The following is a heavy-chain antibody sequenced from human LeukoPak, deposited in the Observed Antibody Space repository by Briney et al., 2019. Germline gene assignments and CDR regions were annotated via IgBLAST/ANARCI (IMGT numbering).Heavy chain of an antibody. CDR2: IYWSGRT. CDR1: GGSISSGDYY. Sequence: SQTLSLTCTVSGGSISSGDYYWSWIRQPPGKGLEWIRYIYWSGRTYYNPSLKSRVSISVDTAKNQFSLKLSSVTAADTAVYYCAREGDYTLTVDYWGQGTLVTVSS. D-gene: IGHD4-17*01. V-gene: IGHV4-30-4*01. CDR3: AREGDYTLTVDY. J-gene: IGHJ4*02.